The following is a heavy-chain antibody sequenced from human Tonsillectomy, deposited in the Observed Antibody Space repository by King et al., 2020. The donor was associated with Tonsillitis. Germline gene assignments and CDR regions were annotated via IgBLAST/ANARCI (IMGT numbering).Heavy chain of an antibody. D-gene: IGHD6-13*01. CDR3: AKEGLPLAAAGTDDAFDI. CDR1: GFTFDDYA. CDR2: ISWNSGSI. V-gene: IGHV3-9*01. J-gene: IGHJ3*02. Sequence: VQLVESGGGLVQPGRSLRLSCAASGFTFDDYAMHWVRQAPGKGLEWVSGISWNSGSIGYADSVKGRFTISRDNAKNSLYLQMNSLRAEDTALYYCAKEGLPLAAAGTDDAFDIWGQGTMVTVSS.